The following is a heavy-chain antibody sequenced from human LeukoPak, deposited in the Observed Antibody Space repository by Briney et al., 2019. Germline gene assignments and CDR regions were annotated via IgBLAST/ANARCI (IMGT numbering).Heavy chain of an antibody. CDR2: IWYDGNNK. CDR1: GFTFSSYG. CDR3: ARDRNRELYLNWFDP. Sequence: SGGSLRLSCAASGFTFSSYGMHWVRQAPGKGLEWVAVIWYDGNNKYYADSVKGRFTISRDNSKNTLYLQMNSLRAEDTAVYYCARDRNRELYLNWFDPWGQGTLVTVSS. V-gene: IGHV3-33*01. D-gene: IGHD1-14*01. J-gene: IGHJ5*02.